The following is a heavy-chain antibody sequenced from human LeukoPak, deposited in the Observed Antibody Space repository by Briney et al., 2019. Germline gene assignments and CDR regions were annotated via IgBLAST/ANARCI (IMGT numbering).Heavy chain of an antibody. CDR1: GYTFTGYY. CDR2: INPNSGGT. V-gene: IGHV1-2*02. CDR3: ARDRAFGDYSVDY. J-gene: IGHJ4*02. Sequence: ASVKVSCKASGYTFTGYYMHWVRQAPGQGLEWMAWINPNSGGTNYAQKFQGRVTMTRDTSISTAYMELSRLRSDDTAVYYCARDRAFGDYSVDYWGQGTLVTVSS. D-gene: IGHD4-17*01.